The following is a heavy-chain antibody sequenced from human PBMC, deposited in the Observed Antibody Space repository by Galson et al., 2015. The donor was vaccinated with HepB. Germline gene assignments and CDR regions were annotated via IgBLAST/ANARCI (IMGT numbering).Heavy chain of an antibody. Sequence: PALVKPTQTLTLTCTFSGFSLSTSGVGVGWIRQPPGKALEWLALIYWDDDKRYSPSLKSRLTITKDTSKNQVVLTLTNMDPVDTGTYYCAHFFDTMIEKWGYFQNWGQGTLVTVSS. V-gene: IGHV2-5*02. D-gene: IGHD3-22*01. CDR1: GFSLSTSGVG. CDR3: AHFFDTMIEKWGYFQN. J-gene: IGHJ1*01. CDR2: IYWDDDK.